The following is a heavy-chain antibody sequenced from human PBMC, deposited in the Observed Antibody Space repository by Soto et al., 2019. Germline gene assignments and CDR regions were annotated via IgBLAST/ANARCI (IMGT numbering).Heavy chain of an antibody. CDR3: AKDYDFWSGYSHSPFDY. CDR2: ISGSGGST. J-gene: IGHJ4*02. CDR1: GFTFSSYA. D-gene: IGHD3-3*01. Sequence: EVQLLESGGGLVQPGGSLRLSCAASGFTFSSYAMSWVRQAPGKGLEWVSAISGSGGSTYYADSVKGRFTISRDNSKNTLYLQMNSLRAEDTAVYYCAKDYDFWSGYSHSPFDYWGQGTLVTVSS. V-gene: IGHV3-23*01.